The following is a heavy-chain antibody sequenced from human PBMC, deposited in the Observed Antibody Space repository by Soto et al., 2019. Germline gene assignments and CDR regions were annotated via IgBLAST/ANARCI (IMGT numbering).Heavy chain of an antibody. Sequence: ASVKVSCKASGYTFTSHGISWVRQVPGQGLEWMGWISAYNGNTNYAQKLQGRVTMTTDTSTSTAYMELRSLRSDDTAVYYCARVGQLGGTTHHDYWGQGTLVTVSS. V-gene: IGHV1-18*01. CDR1: GYTFTSHG. J-gene: IGHJ4*02. D-gene: IGHD6-13*01. CDR3: ARVGQLGGTTHHDY. CDR2: ISAYNGNT.